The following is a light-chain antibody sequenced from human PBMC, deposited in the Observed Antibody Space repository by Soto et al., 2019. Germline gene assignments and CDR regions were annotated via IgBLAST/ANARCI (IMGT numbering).Light chain of an antibody. CDR2: ESS. V-gene: IGLV2-14*01. Sequence: LTQPASVSGSPGQSITLSCTGTSSDIGGSYYVSWYQHHPTKAPKLVIYESSNRPSGVSNRFSGSKSGYTAFLTISGLQPEDEADYYCSSFSATAILVFGTGTKVTVL. J-gene: IGLJ1*01. CDR3: SSFSATAILV. CDR1: SSDIGGSYY.